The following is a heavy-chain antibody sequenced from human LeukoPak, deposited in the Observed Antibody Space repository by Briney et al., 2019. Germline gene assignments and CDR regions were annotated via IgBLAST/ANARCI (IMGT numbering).Heavy chain of an antibody. CDR3: ARQSISGSSLSYFDY. Sequence: SETLSLTCTVSGGSISSYYWSWIRQPPGKGLEWIRNIYDSGSTNYNPSLKSRVTISVDTSKNQCSLKLSSVTAADTAVYYCARQSISGSSLSYFDYWGQGTLVNVSS. CDR1: GGSISSYY. D-gene: IGHD3-22*01. V-gene: IGHV4-59*01. J-gene: IGHJ4*02. CDR2: IYDSGST.